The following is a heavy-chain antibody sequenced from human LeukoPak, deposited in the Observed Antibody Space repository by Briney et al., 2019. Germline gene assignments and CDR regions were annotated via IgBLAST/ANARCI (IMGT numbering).Heavy chain of an antibody. D-gene: IGHD7-27*01. CDR3: ARLSWGSEAFDI. J-gene: IGHJ3*02. Sequence: SQTLSLTCAISGDSVSSGSAAWNWIRQSPSRGLEWLGRTYYNSKWYNDYAVSVKSRMTFNPDTSKDQFSLHLNSVTPEDTAVYYCARLSWGSEAFDIWGQGTMVTVSS. CDR1: GDSVSSGSAA. V-gene: IGHV6-1*01. CDR2: TYYNSKWYN.